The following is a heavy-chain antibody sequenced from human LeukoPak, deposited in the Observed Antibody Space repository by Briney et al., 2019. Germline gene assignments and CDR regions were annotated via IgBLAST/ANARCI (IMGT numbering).Heavy chain of an antibody. CDR1: GGSISSGDYY. CDR3: ARDYYDSSGYYYGYDY. Sequence: PSETLSLTCTVSGGSISSGDYYWSWIRQPPGKGLEWIGYIYYSGSHYYNPSLKSRVTLSVDTSKNQFSLKLSSVSAADTAVYYCARDYYDSSGYYYGYDYWGQGTLVTVSS. V-gene: IGHV4-30-4*08. J-gene: IGHJ4*02. D-gene: IGHD3-22*01. CDR2: IYYSGSH.